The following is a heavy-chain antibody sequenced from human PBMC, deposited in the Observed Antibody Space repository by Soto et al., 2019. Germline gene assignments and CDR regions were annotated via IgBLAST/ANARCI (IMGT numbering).Heavy chain of an antibody. CDR2: IYYSGST. CDR1: GGSISSSSYY. D-gene: IGHD5-18*01. V-gene: IGHV4-39*07. Sequence: PSETLSLTCTVSGGSISSSSYYWGWIRQPPGKGLEWIGSIYYSGSTYYNPSLKSRVTISVDTSKNQFSLKLSSVTAADTAMYYCARLPSGYSYGYTGPLGYWGQGTLVTVSS. CDR3: ARLPSGYSYGYTGPLGY. J-gene: IGHJ4*02.